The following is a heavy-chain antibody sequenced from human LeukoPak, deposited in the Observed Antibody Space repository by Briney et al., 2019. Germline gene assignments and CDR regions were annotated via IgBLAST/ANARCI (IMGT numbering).Heavy chain of an antibody. Sequence: GESLRLSCVASGFTFSSYAMSWVRQAPGKGPAWVSDVSGGGGDTYYADSVKGRFTISRDNSKNTLYLQMNSLRAEDTAVYYCAKDYGYGSGNYFPDYWGQGTLVTVSS. J-gene: IGHJ4*02. D-gene: IGHD3-10*01. V-gene: IGHV3-23*01. CDR1: GFTFSSYA. CDR3: AKDYGYGSGNYFPDY. CDR2: VSGGGGDT.